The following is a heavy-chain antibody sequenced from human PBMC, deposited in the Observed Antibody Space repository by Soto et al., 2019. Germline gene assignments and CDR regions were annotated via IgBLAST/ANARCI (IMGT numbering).Heavy chain of an antibody. CDR1: GASISSGGYY. V-gene: IGHV4-31*03. Sequence: QVHLQESGPGLVKPSQTLSLTCTVSGASISSGGYYWSWIRQHPGKGLEWIGYIYHTGSTLYNPSLRRRLTISADTSKNQCSLKLSSLTAADTAVYYCAGDGGSTRCCTFEFWGQGALVTVSS. CDR2: IYHTGST. CDR3: AGDGGSTRCCTFEF. D-gene: IGHD2-2*01. J-gene: IGHJ4*02.